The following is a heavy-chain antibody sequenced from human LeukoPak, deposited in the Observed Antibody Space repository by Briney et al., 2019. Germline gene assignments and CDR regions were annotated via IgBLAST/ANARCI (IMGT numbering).Heavy chain of an antibody. CDR1: GFTFSSYG. V-gene: IGHV3-30*02. Sequence: PGGSLRLSCAASGFTFSSYGMHWVRQAPGKGLEWVAFIRYDGSNKYYADSVKGRFTISRDNAKNSLYLQMNSLRDEDTAVYYCARDRFVYTHWGQGTLVTVSS. D-gene: IGHD2-2*02. CDR3: ARDRFVYTH. J-gene: IGHJ4*02. CDR2: IRYDGSNK.